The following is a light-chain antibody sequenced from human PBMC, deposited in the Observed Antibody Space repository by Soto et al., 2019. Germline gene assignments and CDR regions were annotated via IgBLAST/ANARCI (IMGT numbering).Light chain of an antibody. V-gene: IGLV2-14*01. Sequence: QSVLTQPASVSGSPGQSITISCTGTSSDVGYYNFVSWYQQHPGKAPKLIIYEVSNRPSGVSNRFSASKSGNTASLTISGLQAEDEADYHCSSYSGTTAFYVLGTGTKVT. CDR1: SSDVGYYNF. CDR2: EVS. CDR3: SSYSGTTAFYV. J-gene: IGLJ1*01.